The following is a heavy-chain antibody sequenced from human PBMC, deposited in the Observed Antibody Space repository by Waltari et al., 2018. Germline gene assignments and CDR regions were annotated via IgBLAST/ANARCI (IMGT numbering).Heavy chain of an antibody. CDR1: GGSISSSIHY. V-gene: IGHV4-39*07. CDR2: IYYSGST. J-gene: IGHJ4*02. CDR3: ARSSGGSSWANYFDY. D-gene: IGHD6-13*01. Sequence: QLQLQESGPGLVKPSETLSLTCTVSGGSISSSIHYWGWIRQPPGKGPEWIGRIYYSGSTYFTPSLKSRVTMSVDTSKNQFSLKLSSVTAADTAVYYCARSSGGSSWANYFDYWGQGTLVTVSS.